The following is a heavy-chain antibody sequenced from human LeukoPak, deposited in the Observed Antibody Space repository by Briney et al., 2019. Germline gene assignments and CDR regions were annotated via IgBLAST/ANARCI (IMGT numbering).Heavy chain of an antibody. CDR2: ISAYNGDT. CDR3: ARGGVGSGSYNVDNWFDP. J-gene: IGHJ5*02. V-gene: IGHV1-18*01. D-gene: IGHD3-10*01. Sequence: GASVKVSCKASGYTFTSYGITWVRQAPGQGLEWMGWISAYNGDTNYAQKLQGRVTMTTDTSTSTAYMELRSLRSDDTAVYYCARGGVGSGSYNVDNWFDPWGQGTLVTVSS. CDR1: GYTFTSYG.